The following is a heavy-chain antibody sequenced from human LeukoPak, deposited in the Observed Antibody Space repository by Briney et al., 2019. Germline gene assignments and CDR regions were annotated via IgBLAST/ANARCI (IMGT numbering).Heavy chain of an antibody. CDR2: ISSSSSTI. CDR3: AREEYSSSWYYGARGGGIDY. CDR1: GFTFSSCS. V-gene: IGHV3-48*02. J-gene: IGHJ4*02. Sequence: GGSLRLSCAASGFTFSSCSMNWVRQAPGKGLEWVSYISSSSSTIYYADSVKGRFTISRDNAKNSLYLQMNSLRDEDTAVYYWAREEYSSSWYYGARGGGIDYWGQGTLVTVSS. D-gene: IGHD6-13*01.